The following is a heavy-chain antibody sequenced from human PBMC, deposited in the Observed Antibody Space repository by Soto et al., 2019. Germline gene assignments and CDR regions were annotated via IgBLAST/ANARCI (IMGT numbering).Heavy chain of an antibody. CDR1: GGSVISDY. CDR3: ARATYSSGWPTH. CDR2: IYSSGST. D-gene: IGHD6-19*01. Sequence: QVQLQESGPGLVKPSETLSLTCTVSGGSVISDYWSWIRQPPGKGLEWIGYIYSSGSTKYNPSLNSRLTMSVDTSRNQFSLKLRSVTGADTAVYYGARATYSSGWPTHGGQGTLFTVSS. J-gene: IGHJ4*02. V-gene: IGHV4-59*02.